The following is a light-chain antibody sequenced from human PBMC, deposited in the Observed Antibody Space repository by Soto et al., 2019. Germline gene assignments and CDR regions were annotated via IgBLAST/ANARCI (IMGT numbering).Light chain of an antibody. Sequence: EIVLTQSPDTLSLSPGESATLSCRASQRVNSNYLAWYQQKPGQAPRLLIYGASSRATGIPDRFSGSGSGTDFTLTISRLEPEDFAVFDCQQYDNSITFGQGTRLEIE. CDR3: QQYDNSIT. CDR1: QRVNSNY. J-gene: IGKJ5*01. CDR2: GAS. V-gene: IGKV3-20*01.